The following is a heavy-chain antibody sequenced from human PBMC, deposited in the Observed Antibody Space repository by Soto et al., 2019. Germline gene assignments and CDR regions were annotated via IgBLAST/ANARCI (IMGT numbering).Heavy chain of an antibody. V-gene: IGHV3-23*01. CDR2: LTAGGGDT. CDR3: AKGKHIVVVTAIGY. J-gene: IGHJ4*02. Sequence: PGGSLRLSCAASGFTFSNYVMSWVRQAPGKGLEWVSTLTAGGGDTYYAESVKGRFTISRDNSKNTLYMQMNSLRAEDTAVYYCAKGKHIVVVTAIGYWGQGTLVTVSS. CDR1: GFTFSNYV. D-gene: IGHD2-21*02.